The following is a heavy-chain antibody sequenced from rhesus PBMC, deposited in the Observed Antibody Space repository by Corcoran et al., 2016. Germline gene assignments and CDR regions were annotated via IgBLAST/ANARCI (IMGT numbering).Heavy chain of an antibody. J-gene: IGHJ4*01. CDR3: ARDYPATLSPPA. CDR2: IDGKSAGT. D-gene: IGHD4-29*01. CDR1: GGSISGYY. V-gene: IGHV4-81*01. Sequence: QVQLQESGPGLVKPSETLSLTCTVSGGSISGYYCSWIRQPPGKGLEWIGNIDGKSAGTNYNPSLKSRVTMSKDTSKNQFTLKLSSVTAADTAVYYCARDYPATLSPPAWSQGVLVTVSS.